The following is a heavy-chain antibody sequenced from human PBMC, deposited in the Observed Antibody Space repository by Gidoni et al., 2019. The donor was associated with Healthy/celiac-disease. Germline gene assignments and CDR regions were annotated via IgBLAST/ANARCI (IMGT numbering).Heavy chain of an antibody. V-gene: IGHV4-59*08. D-gene: IGHD6-6*01. Sequence: QVQLQESGPGLVKPSETLSLTCTVSGGSISSYYWSWIRQPPGKGLEWIGYIYYSGSTNYNPSLKSRVTISVDTSKNQFSLKLSSVTAADTAVYYCARHPLIAARTKYYYYYYMDVWGKGTTVTVSS. CDR2: IYYSGST. J-gene: IGHJ6*03. CDR1: GGSISSYY. CDR3: ARHPLIAARTKYYYYYYMDV.